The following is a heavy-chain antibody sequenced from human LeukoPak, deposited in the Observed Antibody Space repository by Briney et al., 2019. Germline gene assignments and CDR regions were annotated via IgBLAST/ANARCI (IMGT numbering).Heavy chain of an antibody. Sequence: SQTPSLTCAISGHSVSSTSAGWYWIRLCPSGGRDWQRRAYFMATRNTDYAVSVKSRITITPDTAKKQFSLQLNAVTPQDTAVYYCARGSWIFDCW. CDR2: AYFMATRNT. CDR3: ARGSWIFDC. D-gene: IGHD3-10*01. J-gene: IGHJ4*01. V-gene: IGHV6-1*01. CDR1: GHSVSSTSAG.